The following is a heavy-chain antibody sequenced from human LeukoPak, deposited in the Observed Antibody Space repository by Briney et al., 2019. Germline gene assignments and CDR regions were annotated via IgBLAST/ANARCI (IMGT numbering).Heavy chain of an antibody. CDR2: INPNSGGT. J-gene: IGHJ2*01. D-gene: IGHD1-26*01. CDR1: GGTFSSYA. V-gene: IGHV1-2*02. Sequence: ASVKVSCKASGGTFSSYAISWVRQAPGQGLEWMGWINPNSGGTNYAQKFQGRVTMTRDTSISTAYMELSRLRSDDTAVYYCARARVGATIWYFDLWGRGTLVTVSS. CDR3: ARARVGATIWYFDL.